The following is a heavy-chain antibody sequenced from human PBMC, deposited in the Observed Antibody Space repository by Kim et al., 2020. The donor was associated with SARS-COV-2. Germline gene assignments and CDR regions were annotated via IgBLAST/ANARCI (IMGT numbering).Heavy chain of an antibody. J-gene: IGHJ6*02. D-gene: IGHD3-9*01. CDR3: SRADDILTGNHVDV. Sequence: GGSLRLSCTASGFTFGDYTVNWFRQAPGKGLKWVGFIRSKAYGGTTEYAASVKGRFTVSRDDSRSIAYLQMNSLKTEDTAVYYCSRADDILTGNHVDVWGQGTTVTVSS. CDR1: GFTFGDYT. V-gene: IGHV3-49*03. CDR2: IRSKAYGGTT.